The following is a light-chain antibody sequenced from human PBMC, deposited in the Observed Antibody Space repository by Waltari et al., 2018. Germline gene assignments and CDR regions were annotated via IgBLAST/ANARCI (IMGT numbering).Light chain of an antibody. V-gene: IGKV4-1*01. Sequence: DIVMTQSPDSLAVSLGERATINCKSSQSVLYSSNNKNYLAWYQQKPGQPPKLIIYWASTRESGVPDRFSGSESGTDFTLTISSLQAEDVPVYYCQQYYNSPLTFGGGTKVEIK. CDR1: QSVLYSSNNKNY. J-gene: IGKJ4*01. CDR3: QQYYNSPLT. CDR2: WAS.